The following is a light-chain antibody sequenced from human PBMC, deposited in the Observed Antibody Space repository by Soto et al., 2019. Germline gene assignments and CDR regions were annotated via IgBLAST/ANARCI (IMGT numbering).Light chain of an antibody. CDR1: QSVGNN. V-gene: IGKV3-15*01. Sequence: EIVVTQSPATLSVSPGERATLSCRASQSVGNNFAWYQQKPGQAPRLLIFATSTRATGVPARFSGRGSGTEFTRTISSLQSEDFTVYYCQQYGDWPLTFGGGAKVEIE. CDR3: QQYGDWPLT. CDR2: ATS. J-gene: IGKJ4*01.